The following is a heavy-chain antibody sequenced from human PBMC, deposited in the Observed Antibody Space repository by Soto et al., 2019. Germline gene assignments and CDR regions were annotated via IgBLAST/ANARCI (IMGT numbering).Heavy chain of an antibody. J-gene: IGHJ4*02. V-gene: IGHV1-69*06. CDR3: ARGRPGIAAAGTGGAFDY. Sequence: SVKVSCKASGGTFSSYAISWVRQAPGQGLEWMGGIIPIFGTANYAQKFQGRVTITADKSTSTAYMELCSLRSEDTAVYYCARGRPGIAAAGTGGAFDYWGQGTLVTVSS. CDR1: GGTFSSYA. D-gene: IGHD6-13*01. CDR2: IIPIFGTA.